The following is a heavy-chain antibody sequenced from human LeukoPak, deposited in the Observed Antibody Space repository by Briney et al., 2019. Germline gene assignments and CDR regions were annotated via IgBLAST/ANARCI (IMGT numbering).Heavy chain of an antibody. CDR1: GDSVSSNSAA. CDR3: AREVRYDFWSGYPLDY. CDR2: TYYRSKWYN. V-gene: IGHV6-1*01. Sequence: SQTLSLTCAISGDSVSSNSAAWNWIRQSPSRGLEWLGRTYYRSKWYNDYAVSVKSRITINPDTSKNQFSLQLNSVTPEDTAVYYCAREVRYDFWSGYPLDYWGQGTLVTVSS. D-gene: IGHD3-3*01. J-gene: IGHJ4*02.